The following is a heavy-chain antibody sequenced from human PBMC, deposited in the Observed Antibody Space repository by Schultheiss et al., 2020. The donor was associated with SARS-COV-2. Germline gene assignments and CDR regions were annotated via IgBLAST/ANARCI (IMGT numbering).Heavy chain of an antibody. V-gene: IGHV3-23*01. CDR1: GFTFSSYA. Sequence: GGSLRLSCAASGFTFSSYAMSWVRQAPGKGLEWVSAISSSSSYIYYADSVKGRFTISRHNSKNTLYLQMNSLRAEDTAVYYCARDETGIFCDYWGQGTLVTVSS. CDR2: ISSSSSYI. D-gene: IGHD3-9*01. CDR3: ARDETGIFCDY. J-gene: IGHJ4*02.